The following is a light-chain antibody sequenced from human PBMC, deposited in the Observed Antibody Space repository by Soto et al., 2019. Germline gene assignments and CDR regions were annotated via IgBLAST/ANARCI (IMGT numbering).Light chain of an antibody. CDR2: SAS. Sequence: DVQMTQSPASLSASVGDRVTITCRASQSISKNLNWYQHKVGKAPQLLIYSASDSQAGVPSRFSGSGSWTDFTLIISGLQPEDFATYYCQQSYISPYTFGQGTKVEIK. CDR1: QSISKN. V-gene: IGKV1-39*01. CDR3: QQSYISPYT. J-gene: IGKJ2*01.